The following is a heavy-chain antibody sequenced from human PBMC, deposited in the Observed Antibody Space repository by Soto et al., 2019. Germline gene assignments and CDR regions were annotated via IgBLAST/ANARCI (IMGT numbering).Heavy chain of an antibody. J-gene: IGHJ5*02. CDR2: ISGSGGST. CDR3: AKDPCGGDCYPPLDWFDP. CDR1: GFTFSGSA. Sequence: PGGSLRLSCSASGFTFSGSAMHWVRPASGKGLEWVSAISGSGGSTYYADSVKGRFTISRDNSKNTLYLQMNSLRAEDTAVYYCAKDPCGGDCYPPLDWFDPWGQGTLVTVSS. V-gene: IGHV3-23*01. D-gene: IGHD2-21*02.